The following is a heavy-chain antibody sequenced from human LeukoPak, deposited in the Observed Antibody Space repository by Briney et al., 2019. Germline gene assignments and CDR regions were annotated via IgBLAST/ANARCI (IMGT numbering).Heavy chain of an antibody. V-gene: IGHV3-30-3*01. J-gene: IGHJ6*02. CDR3: ARVAFGLYVMDV. CDR1: GFTFITYA. Sequence: GGSLRLSCAASGFTFITYAMHWVRQAPGKGLEWVAVISSDGSKKYYADSVKGRFTISRDNSKNTLYLQMNSLRAEDTAVYYCARVAFGLYVMDVWGQGTTVTVSS. CDR2: ISSDGSKK. D-gene: IGHD3/OR15-3a*01.